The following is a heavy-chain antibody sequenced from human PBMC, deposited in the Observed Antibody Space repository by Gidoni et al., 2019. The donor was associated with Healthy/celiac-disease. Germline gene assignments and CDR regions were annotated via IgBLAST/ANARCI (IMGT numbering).Heavy chain of an antibody. Sequence: VQLHESGPGMVKPSETLSLICTVPGGSSSSYYWRWIRQPAGKGLEWIARIYTSGGTNYNPSLKSRVNMSVDTSKNQFSRKLSSVTAADTAVYYCARGYGDYDYWFDPWGQGTLVTVSS. V-gene: IGHV4-4*07. CDR3: ARGYGDYDYWFDP. CDR2: IYTSGGT. D-gene: IGHD4-17*01. J-gene: IGHJ5*02. CDR1: GGSSSSYY.